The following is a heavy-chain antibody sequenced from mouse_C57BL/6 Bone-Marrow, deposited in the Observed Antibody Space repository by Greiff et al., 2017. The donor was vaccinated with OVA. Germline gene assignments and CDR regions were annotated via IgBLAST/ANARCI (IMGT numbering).Heavy chain of an antibody. CDR3: ARPLLLRWNYAMDY. V-gene: IGHV1-7*01. J-gene: IGHJ4*01. Sequence: QVQLKESGAELAKPGASVKLSCKASGYTFTSYWMHWVKQRPGQGLEWIGYINPSSGYPKYNQKFKDKATLTADKSSSTAYMQLSSLTYEDSAVYYCARPLLLRWNYAMDYWGQGTSVTVSS. D-gene: IGHD1-1*01. CDR2: INPSSGYP. CDR1: GYTFTSYW.